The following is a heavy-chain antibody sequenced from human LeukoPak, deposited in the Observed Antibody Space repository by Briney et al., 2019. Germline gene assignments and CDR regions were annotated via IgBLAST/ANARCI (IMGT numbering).Heavy chain of an antibody. V-gene: IGHV4-59*01. CDR2: IYYSGST. D-gene: IGHD3-22*01. CDR1: GGSISSYY. CDR3: ARAWDYYDSSGDHIHFDY. J-gene: IGHJ4*02. Sequence: PSETLSLTCTVSGGSISSYYWSWIRQPPGKGLEWIGYIYYSGSTNYNPSLKSRVTISVDTSKNQLSLKLSSVTAADTAVYYCARAWDYYDSSGDHIHFDYWGQGTLVTVSS.